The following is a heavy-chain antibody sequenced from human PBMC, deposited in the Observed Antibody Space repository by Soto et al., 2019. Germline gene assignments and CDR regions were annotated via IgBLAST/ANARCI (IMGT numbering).Heavy chain of an antibody. V-gene: IGHV4-39*01. CDR3: ARHGAYSTSVYYYYGMDV. D-gene: IGHD6-13*01. CDR1: GGFINNSAYY. Sequence: TSETLSLTCTVSGGFINNSAYYWGWIRQPPGKGLDWIASGYYGGRTYYNPSLKSRVTFSLDTSKSRFSLELSSVTAADTAVYYCARHGAYSTSVYYYYGMDVWGQGTTVTVS. CDR2: GYYGGRT. J-gene: IGHJ6*02.